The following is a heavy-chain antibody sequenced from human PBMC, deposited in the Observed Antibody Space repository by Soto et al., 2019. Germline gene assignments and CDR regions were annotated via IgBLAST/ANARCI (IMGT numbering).Heavy chain of an antibody. J-gene: IGHJ4*02. CDR3: ARGYCTSTACHSNFAY. V-gene: IGHV3-48*03. CDR1: GFTFSSYE. D-gene: IGHD2-2*01. Sequence: GGSLRLSCAASGFTFSSYEMNWVRQAPGKGLEWVSDLTSTGSTRYYADSVKGRFTISRDNAKNSLYLQMNSLRAEDTAVYYCARGYCTSTACHSNFAYWGQVTLVTGCS. CDR2: LTSTGSTR.